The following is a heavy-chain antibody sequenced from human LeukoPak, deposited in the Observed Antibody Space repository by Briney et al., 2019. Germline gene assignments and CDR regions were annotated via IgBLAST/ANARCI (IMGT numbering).Heavy chain of an antibody. CDR1: GFTFGSYG. J-gene: IGHJ4*02. CDR3: ARTPAAAGRYFDY. D-gene: IGHD6-13*01. CDR2: IWCDGSNK. Sequence: GGSLRLSCAASGFTFGSYGMHWVRQAPGKGLEWVAVIWCDGSNKYYADSVKGRFTISRDNSKNTLYLQMDSLRAEDTAVYYCARTPAAAGRYFDYWGQGTLVTVSS. V-gene: IGHV3-33*01.